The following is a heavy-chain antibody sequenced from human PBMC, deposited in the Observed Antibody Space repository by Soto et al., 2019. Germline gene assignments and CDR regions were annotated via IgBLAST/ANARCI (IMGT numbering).Heavy chain of an antibody. CDR2: FYSSGSI. D-gene: IGHD6-19*01. J-gene: IGHJ5*02. Sequence: SETLSLTCFVSGYSITAGGYYWSWIRHHPGKGLEWIGSFYSSGSIIYNPSLRSRVSISGDTSSNQFSMSLTSLTAADTARYYCARMYSSGSGWFHPWGQGTLVTVSS. V-gene: IGHV4-31*03. CDR1: GYSITAGGYY. CDR3: ARMYSSGSGWFHP.